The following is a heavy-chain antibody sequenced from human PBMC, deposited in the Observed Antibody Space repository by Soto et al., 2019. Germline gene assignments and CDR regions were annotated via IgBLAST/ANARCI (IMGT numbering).Heavy chain of an antibody. Sequence: QVQLLQSGPEVKKPGASMKISCKISGYTFNHFGVTWVRQAPGQGLEWIGWISAYNGNTKYTQRLQDRVTLTTDASTSTASMEVRSLKSDDAAVYYCARDNPSLSGASLLDYRGQGTQVTVSS. J-gene: IGHJ4*02. CDR3: ARDNPSLSGASLLDY. CDR2: ISAYNGNT. D-gene: IGHD2-8*02. CDR1: GYTFNHFG. V-gene: IGHV1-18*01.